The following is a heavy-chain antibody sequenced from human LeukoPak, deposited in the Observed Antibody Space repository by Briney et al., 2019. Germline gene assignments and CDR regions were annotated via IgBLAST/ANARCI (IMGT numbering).Heavy chain of an antibody. CDR2: ISSSSSYI. CDR3: ASPGTSDAFDI. Sequence: GGSLRLSCAASGFTFSSYSMNWVRQAPGKGLEWVSSISSSSSYIYYADSVKGRFTISRDNAKSSLYLQMNSLRAEDTAVYYCASPGTSDAFDIWGQGTMVTVSS. V-gene: IGHV3-21*01. D-gene: IGHD1-26*01. CDR1: GFTFSSYS. J-gene: IGHJ3*02.